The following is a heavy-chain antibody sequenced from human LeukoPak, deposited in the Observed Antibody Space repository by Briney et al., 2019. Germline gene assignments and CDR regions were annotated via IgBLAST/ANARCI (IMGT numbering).Heavy chain of an antibody. Sequence: SVKVSCKASGGTFSSYAISWVRQAPGQGLEWMGRIIPIFGTANYAQKFQGRVTITTDESTSTAYMELSSLRPEDTAVYYCARDGITIFGVVKDPFDYWGQGTLVTVSS. J-gene: IGHJ4*02. CDR2: IIPIFGTA. V-gene: IGHV1-69*05. CDR3: ARDGITIFGVVKDPFDY. D-gene: IGHD3-3*01. CDR1: GGTFSSYA.